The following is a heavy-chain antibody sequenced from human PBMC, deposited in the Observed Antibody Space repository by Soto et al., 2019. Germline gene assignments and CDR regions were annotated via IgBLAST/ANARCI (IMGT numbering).Heavy chain of an antibody. Sequence: QVQLVESGGGVVQPGRSLRLSCAASGFTFSSYAMHWVRQAPGKGLEWVAVISYDGSNKYYADSVKGRFTISRDNSKNTLYLQMNSLRAEDTAVYYCARDYQLRAARPDFDYGGQGTLVTVSS. CDR1: GFTFSSYA. D-gene: IGHD6-6*01. J-gene: IGHJ4*02. CDR2: ISYDGSNK. V-gene: IGHV3-30-3*01. CDR3: ARDYQLRAARPDFDY.